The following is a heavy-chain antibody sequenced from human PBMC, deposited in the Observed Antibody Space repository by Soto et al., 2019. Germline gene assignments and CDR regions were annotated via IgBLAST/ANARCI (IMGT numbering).Heavy chain of an antibody. CDR2: IYYSGST. V-gene: IGHV4-31*03. J-gene: IGHJ3*02. Sequence: QVQLQESGPGLVKPSQTLSLTCTVSGGSISSGGYYWSWIRQHPGKGLEWIGYIYYSGSTYYNPSLKSRVTRSVDTSKNQFSLKLSSVTAADTAVYYCACHILRLGELSLDPWAFDIWGQGTMVTVSS. D-gene: IGHD3-16*02. CDR1: GGSISSGGYY. CDR3: ACHILRLGELSLDPWAFDI.